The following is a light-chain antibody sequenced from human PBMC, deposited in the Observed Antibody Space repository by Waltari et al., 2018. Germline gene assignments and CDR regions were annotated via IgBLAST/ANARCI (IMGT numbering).Light chain of an antibody. CDR2: EVS. V-gene: IGKV2-40*01. Sequence: DIVITQTPLSLPVTLGEPASISCRSSQSLLDSEDGNTYLEWYLQKPGQSPQLLIYEVSNRASGVPDRFSGSGSDTDFTLKISRVEAEDVGVYYCMQALEFPYSFGQGTKVEIK. J-gene: IGKJ2*03. CDR1: QSLLDSEDGNTY. CDR3: MQALEFPYS.